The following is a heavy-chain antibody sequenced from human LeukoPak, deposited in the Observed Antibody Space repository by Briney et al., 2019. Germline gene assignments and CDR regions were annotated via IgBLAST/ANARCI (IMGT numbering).Heavy chain of an antibody. Sequence: SQTLSLTCTVSGGSISSGGYYWSWIRQPPGKGLEWIGYIYHSGSTNYNPSLKSRVTISVDTSKNQFSLKLSSVTAADTAVYYCARGEMAPSPWYFDLWGRGTLVTVSS. J-gene: IGHJ2*01. CDR1: GGSISSGGYY. D-gene: IGHD5-24*01. V-gene: IGHV4-30-2*02. CDR2: IYHSGST. CDR3: ARGEMAPSPWYFDL.